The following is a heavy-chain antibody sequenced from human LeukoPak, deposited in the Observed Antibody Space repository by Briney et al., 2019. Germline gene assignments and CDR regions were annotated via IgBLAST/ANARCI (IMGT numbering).Heavy chain of an antibody. J-gene: IGHJ6*03. V-gene: IGHV4-4*07. D-gene: IGHD6-19*01. CDR2: IYTSGST. Sequence: SETLSLTCTVSGGSNSSYYWSWIRQPAGKGLEWIGRIYTSGSTNYNPSLKSRVTMSVDTSKNQFSLKLSSVTAADTAVYYCARDSPIAVAGTPAYMDVWGKGTTVTVSS. CDR1: GGSNSSYY. CDR3: ARDSPIAVAGTPAYMDV.